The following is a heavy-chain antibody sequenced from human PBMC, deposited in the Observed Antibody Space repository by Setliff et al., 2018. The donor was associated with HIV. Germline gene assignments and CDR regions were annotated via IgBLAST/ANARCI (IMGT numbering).Heavy chain of an antibody. CDR2: IYTSGNT. D-gene: IGHD3-10*01. CDR1: GGSISSDNSY. CDR3: ARESGLQVRGSMYYYMDV. V-gene: IGHV4-61*02. Sequence: PSETLSLTCTVSGGSISSDNSYWSWIRQPAGKGLGWIGRIYTSGNTKYNPSLKSPVTISVDTSKNQLSLKLGSVTAADTAVYYCARESGLQVRGSMYYYMDVWGTGTTVTVSS. J-gene: IGHJ6*03.